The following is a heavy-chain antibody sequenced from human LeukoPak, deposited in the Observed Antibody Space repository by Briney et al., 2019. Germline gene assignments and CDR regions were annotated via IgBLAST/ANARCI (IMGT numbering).Heavy chain of an antibody. CDR2: ISYDGSNK. CDR3: AKDLPDTAMVTLGY. Sequence: PGGSLRLSCAASGFTFSSYGMHWVRQAPGKGLEWVAVISYDGSNKYYADSVKGRFTISGDNSKNTLYLQMNSLRAEDTAVYYCAKDLPDTAMVTLGYWGQGTLVTVSS. V-gene: IGHV3-30*18. J-gene: IGHJ4*02. CDR1: GFTFSSYG. D-gene: IGHD5-18*01.